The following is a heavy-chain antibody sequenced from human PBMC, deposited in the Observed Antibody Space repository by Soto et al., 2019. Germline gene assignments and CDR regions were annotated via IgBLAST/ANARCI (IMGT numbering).Heavy chain of an antibody. CDR2: INAGNGNT. CDR3: ASSATTADYYYGMDV. D-gene: IGHD1-26*01. V-gene: IGHV1-3*05. CDR1: GYTFTSYA. Sequence: QVQLVQSGAEEKKPGASVKVSSKASGYTFTSYAMHWVRQAPGQRLEWMGWINAGNGNTKYSQKFQGRVTIARDTSASTASMELSRLRSEDTAVYYCASSATTADYYYGMDVWGQGTTVTVSS. J-gene: IGHJ6*02.